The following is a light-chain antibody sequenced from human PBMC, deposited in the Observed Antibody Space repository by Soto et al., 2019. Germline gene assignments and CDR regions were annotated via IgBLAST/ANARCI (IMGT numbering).Light chain of an antibody. J-gene: IGLJ1*01. V-gene: IGLV2-14*01. CDR1: SSDIVGYNY. Sequence: QSVLTEPACVSVSPGQSITRSCTGTSSDIVGYNYVSWYKQHPGKVPKLIIFEVSTRPSGVSNRFSGSKSGNTASLTISGLQADDEADYYCSSFTTSTTLYVFGTGTKVTVL. CDR2: EVS. CDR3: SSFTTSTTLYV.